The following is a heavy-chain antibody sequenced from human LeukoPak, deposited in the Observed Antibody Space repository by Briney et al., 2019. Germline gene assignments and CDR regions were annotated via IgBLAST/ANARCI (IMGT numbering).Heavy chain of an antibody. CDR2: ISGSGDGT. V-gene: IGHV3-23*01. Sequence: PGGSLRLSCAASGLTPSSCGMSWVRRARGKGLEWVSAISGSGDGTYYADSVKGRFTISRDNSKSMLYLEMNSLRAEDTATYYCAARPTSAAVAPSDFWGQGTLVTVSS. CDR3: AARPTSAAVAPSDF. CDR1: GLTPSSCG. D-gene: IGHD6-19*01. J-gene: IGHJ4*02.